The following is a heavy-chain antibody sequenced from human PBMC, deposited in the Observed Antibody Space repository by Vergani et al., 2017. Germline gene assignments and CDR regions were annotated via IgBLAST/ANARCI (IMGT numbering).Heavy chain of an antibody. D-gene: IGHD2-21*02. CDR1: GYTFTSYG. CDR2: ISAYNGNT. Sequence: QVQLVQSGAEVKKPGASVKVSCKASGYTFTSYGISWVRQAPGQGLEWMGWISAYNGNTNYAQKLQGRVTMTTDTSTSTAYMELRSLRSDDTAVYYCARDLFCGGDCYPRAFDIWGQGTMVTVSS. V-gene: IGHV1-18*01. J-gene: IGHJ3*02. CDR3: ARDLFCGGDCYPRAFDI.